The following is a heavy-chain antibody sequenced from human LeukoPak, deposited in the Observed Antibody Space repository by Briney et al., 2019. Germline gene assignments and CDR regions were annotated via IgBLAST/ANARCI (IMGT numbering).Heavy chain of an antibody. Sequence: GGSLRLSCAASGFTFSSYSMNWVRQAPGKGLEWVSYISSSSSTIYYADSVKGQLTISRDNAKNTLYLQMNSLRAEDTAVYYCAKDYDILTGYYFGQVDYWGRGTLVTVSS. D-gene: IGHD3-9*01. CDR1: GFTFSSYS. J-gene: IGHJ4*02. CDR3: AKDYDILTGYYFGQVDY. CDR2: ISSSSSTI. V-gene: IGHV3-48*01.